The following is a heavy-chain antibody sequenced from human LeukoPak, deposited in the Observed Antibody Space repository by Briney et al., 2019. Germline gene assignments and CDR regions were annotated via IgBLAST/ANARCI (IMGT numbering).Heavy chain of an antibody. D-gene: IGHD3-3*01. V-gene: IGHV3-21*01. CDR1: GFTFSTYS. Sequence: GGSLRLSCAASGFTFSTYSMNWVRQAPGKGLEWVSSISSNNRYIYYADSVKGRFTISRDNSKNTLYLQMNSLRAEDTAVYYCARDFGLHFDYWGQGTLVTVSS. CDR2: ISSNNRYI. J-gene: IGHJ4*02. CDR3: ARDFGLHFDY.